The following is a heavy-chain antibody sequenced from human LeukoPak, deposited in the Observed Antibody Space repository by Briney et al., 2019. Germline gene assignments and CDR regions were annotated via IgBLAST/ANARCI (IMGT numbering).Heavy chain of an antibody. CDR2: ISSSSSYI. CDR1: GFTFSSYS. Sequence: GGSLRLSCAASGFTFSSYSMNWVRQAPGKGLEWVSSISSSSSYIYYADSVKGRFTISRDNAKNSLYLQMNSLRAEDTAVYYWARDHLPAYYDILTGTSNWFDPWGQGTLVTVSS. D-gene: IGHD3-9*01. J-gene: IGHJ5*02. CDR3: ARDHLPAYYDILTGTSNWFDP. V-gene: IGHV3-21*01.